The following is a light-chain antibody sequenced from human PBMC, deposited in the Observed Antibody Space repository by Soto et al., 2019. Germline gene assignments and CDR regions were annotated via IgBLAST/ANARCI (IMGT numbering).Light chain of an antibody. CDR3: QQTYSAPYT. J-gene: IGKJ2*01. CDR1: QSIDRY. CDR2: AAS. Sequence: DIQMTQSPSSLSASVGDRVTITCRASQSIDRYLNWYQQRPGKAPKLLIYAASSLQSGVPSGFSGSGSGTEFTLTINSLQPEDFTTYYCQQTYSAPYTFGRGTKVDIK. V-gene: IGKV1-39*01.